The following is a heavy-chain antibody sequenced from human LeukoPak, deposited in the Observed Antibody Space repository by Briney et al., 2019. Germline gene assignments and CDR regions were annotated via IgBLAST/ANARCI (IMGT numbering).Heavy chain of an antibody. J-gene: IGHJ4*02. D-gene: IGHD5-18*01. CDR3: ARDGYSFGHDFDY. V-gene: IGHV3-74*01. CDR1: GFTFSSYW. Sequence: GGSLRLSCAASGFTFSSYWMHWVRHTPGKGLVWASRIKGDGSSTSYADSVKGRFTISRDNAKNTLYLQMNSLRAEDTAVYYCARDGYSFGHDFDYWGQGTLITVSS. CDR2: IKGDGSST.